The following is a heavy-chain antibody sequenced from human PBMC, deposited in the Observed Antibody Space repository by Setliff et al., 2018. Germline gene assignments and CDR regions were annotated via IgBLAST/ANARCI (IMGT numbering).Heavy chain of an antibody. CDR2: INSDGSTT. J-gene: IGHJ4*02. CDR3: VRGYCSSSSCYGTIGY. Sequence: PGESLKISCAASGFTFSSYWMHWVRQAPGRGLVWVSRINSDGSTTNYADSVKGRFTISRDNAKNTLYLQMNSLRAEDTAVYYCVRGYCSSSSCYGTIGYWGQGTLVTVSS. D-gene: IGHD2-2*01. V-gene: IGHV3-74*01. CDR1: GFTFSSYW.